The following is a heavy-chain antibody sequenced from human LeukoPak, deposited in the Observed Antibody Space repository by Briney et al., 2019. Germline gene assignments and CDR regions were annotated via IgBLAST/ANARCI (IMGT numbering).Heavy chain of an antibody. D-gene: IGHD2-2*01. CDR2: IYPGDSDT. CDR3: ARQGSEYCSSTSCYSDYYGMDV. V-gene: IGHV5-51*01. CDR1: GCSFTSYW. Sequence: GESLKISCKGSGCSFTSYWIGWVRQMPGKGLEWMGIIYPGDSDTRYSPSFQGQVTISADKSISTAYLQWSSLKASDTAMYYCARQGSEYCSSTSCYSDYYGMDVWGQGTTVTVSS. J-gene: IGHJ6*02.